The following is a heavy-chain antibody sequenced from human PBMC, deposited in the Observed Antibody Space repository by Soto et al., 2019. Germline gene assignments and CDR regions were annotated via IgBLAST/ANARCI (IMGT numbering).Heavy chain of an antibody. V-gene: IGHV3-21*01. CDR1: GFTFTSYS. D-gene: IGHD3-3*01. CDR3: ASSSRFLEGRSGAFDI. Sequence: GSLRLSCAASGFTFTSYSMNCVRQAPLKGLEWVSSISSSSSYIYYADSVKGRFTISRDNAKNSLYLQMNSLRAEDTAVYYCASSSRFLEGRSGAFDIWGQGTMVTV. J-gene: IGHJ3*02. CDR2: ISSSSSYI.